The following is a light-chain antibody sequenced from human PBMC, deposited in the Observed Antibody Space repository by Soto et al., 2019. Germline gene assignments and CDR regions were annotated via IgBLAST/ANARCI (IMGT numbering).Light chain of an antibody. CDR3: QQYNSYSWT. Sequence: EIVLTQSPGTLSLSPGERATLSCGASQSVSSYLAWYQQKPGQAPRLLIYGASSRATGIPDRFSGSGSGTEFTLTISSLQPDDFATYYCQQYNSYSWTFGQGTKVDIK. V-gene: IGKV3-20*01. CDR1: QSVSSY. CDR2: GAS. J-gene: IGKJ1*01.